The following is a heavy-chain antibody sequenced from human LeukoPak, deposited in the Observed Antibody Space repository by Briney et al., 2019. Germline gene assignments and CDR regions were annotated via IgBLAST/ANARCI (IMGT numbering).Heavy chain of an antibody. CDR3: AGGSDNSKMGY. D-gene: IGHD6-13*01. CDR1: GGSFCSGGHY. CDR2: IYDSRFT. J-gene: IGHJ4*02. V-gene: IGHV4-31*03. Sequence: TSQTLSLTCTVSGGSFCSGGHYWAWIRQHPGKGLEWIGCIYDSRFTYYNPSLQSRLTISVGSSENQLSLKLSSVTAADTAVYYCAGGSDNSKMGYWGQGTLVTVSS.